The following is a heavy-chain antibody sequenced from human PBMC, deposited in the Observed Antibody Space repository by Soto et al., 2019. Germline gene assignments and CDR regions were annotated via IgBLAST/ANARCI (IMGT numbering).Heavy chain of an antibody. D-gene: IGHD5-18*01. V-gene: IGHV4-59*01. Sequence: KPSETLSLTCTVPGGSISSYHWSWIRQPPGKGLEWIGYIYYSGSTNYNPSLKSRVTISVDTSKNQFSLKLSSVTAADTAVYYCARVHESGYSYGYFDYWGQGTLVTVSS. CDR1: GGSISSYH. CDR3: ARVHESGYSYGYFDY. CDR2: IYYSGST. J-gene: IGHJ4*02.